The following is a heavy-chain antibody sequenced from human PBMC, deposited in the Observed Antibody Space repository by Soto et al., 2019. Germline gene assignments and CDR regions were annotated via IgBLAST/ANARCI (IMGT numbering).Heavy chain of an antibody. V-gene: IGHV4-59*01. D-gene: IGHD3-10*01. CDR1: GGSISIYY. Sequence: SETLSLTCTVSGGSISIYYWSWIRQPPGKGMEWIGYIYYSGSTNYNRSLKSRVTISVDTYKTQLSLKLSSVTAADTAVYYCARDRSGSGRHYYYYYGMDVWGQGTTVTVSS. J-gene: IGHJ6*02. CDR3: ARDRSGSGRHYYYYYGMDV. CDR2: IYYSGST.